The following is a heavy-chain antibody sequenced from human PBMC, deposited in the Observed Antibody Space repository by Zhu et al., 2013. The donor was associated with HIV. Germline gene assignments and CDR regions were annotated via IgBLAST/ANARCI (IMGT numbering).Heavy chain of an antibody. D-gene: IGHD2-8*01. CDR3: ALHSRWLLANGIDY. J-gene: IGHJ4*02. CDR1: GGTFSSYA. V-gene: IGHV1-69*01. Sequence: QVQLVQSGAEVKKPGSSVKVSCKASGGTFSSYAISWVRRAPGQGLEWMGGIIPIFGTANYAQKFQGRVTITADESTSTAYMELSSLRSEDTAVYYCALHSRWLLANGIDYWGQGTLVTVSS. CDR2: IIPIFGTA.